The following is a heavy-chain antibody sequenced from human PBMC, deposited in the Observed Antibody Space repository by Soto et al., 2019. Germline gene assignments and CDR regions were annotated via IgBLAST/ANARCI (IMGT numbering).Heavy chain of an antibody. CDR3: AKGGREWIQLWDYFDY. J-gene: IGHJ4*02. D-gene: IGHD5-18*01. CDR2: ISATGGST. Sequence: VGSLRLSCAASGFTFSSYAMSWVRQAPGKGLEWVSTISATGGSTYYADSVKGRFIISRDNSEDTLYLQLSSLRVEDTAVYYCAKGGREWIQLWDYFDYWGQGTLVTVSS. V-gene: IGHV3-23*01. CDR1: GFTFSSYA.